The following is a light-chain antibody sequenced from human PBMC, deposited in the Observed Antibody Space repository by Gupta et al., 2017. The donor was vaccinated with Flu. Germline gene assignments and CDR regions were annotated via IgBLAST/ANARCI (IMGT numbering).Light chain of an antibody. J-gene: IGKJ4*01. Sequence: DIVMTQSPDSLAVSLGERATINCKSSQSILYSSNNKNYLAWYQQKPGQPPKLLIYWASTRESGVPDRFRGSGSGTDFTLTSSSLQAEDVADYYCQQYYSTPTFGGGTXVEIK. V-gene: IGKV4-1*01. CDR1: QSILYSSNNKNY. CDR3: QQYYSTPT. CDR2: WAS.